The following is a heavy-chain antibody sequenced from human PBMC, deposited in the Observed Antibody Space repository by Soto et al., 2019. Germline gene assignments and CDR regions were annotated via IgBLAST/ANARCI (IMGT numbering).Heavy chain of an antibody. Sequence: PSEILSLTCTVSGGSISSSSYYWGWIRQPPGKGLEWIGSIYYSGSTYYNPSLKSRVTISVDTSKNQFSLKLSSVTAADTAVYYCASSNDYYYGSGSYYYWFDPWGQGTLVTVSS. CDR3: ASSNDYYYGSGSYYYWFDP. D-gene: IGHD3-10*01. J-gene: IGHJ5*02. V-gene: IGHV4-39*01. CDR1: GGSISSSSYY. CDR2: IYYSGST.